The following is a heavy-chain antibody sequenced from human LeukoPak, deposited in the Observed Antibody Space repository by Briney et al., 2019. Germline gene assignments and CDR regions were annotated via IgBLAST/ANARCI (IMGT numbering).Heavy chain of an antibody. CDR2: IYYSGIT. CDR3: ARLPLDYSIDY. J-gene: IGHJ4*02. V-gene: IGHV4-59*05. Sequence: PSETLSLTCTVSGGSISSYYWSWIRQPPGKELQWIGSIYYSGITSYNASLKSRVTISVDTSRNHFSLKLGSVTAADTAVYYCARLPLDYSIDYWGQGTLVTVSS. CDR1: GGSISSYY. D-gene: IGHD4-11*01.